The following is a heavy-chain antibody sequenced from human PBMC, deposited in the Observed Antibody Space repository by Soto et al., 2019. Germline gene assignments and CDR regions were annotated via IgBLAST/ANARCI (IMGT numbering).Heavy chain of an antibody. CDR1: GYTLTELS. Sequence: ASVKVSCKVSGYTLTELSMHWVRQAPGKGLEWMGGFDPEDGETIYAQKFQGRVTMTEDTSTDTAYMELSSLRSEDTAVSYCATDMGLRITVIVVHVLAFDIWDQGTMVTVSS. V-gene: IGHV1-24*01. D-gene: IGHD3-22*01. CDR2: FDPEDGET. CDR3: ATDMGLRITVIVVHVLAFDI. J-gene: IGHJ3*02.